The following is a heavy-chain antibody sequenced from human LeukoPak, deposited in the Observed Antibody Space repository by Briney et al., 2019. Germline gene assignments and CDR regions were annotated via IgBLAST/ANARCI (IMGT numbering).Heavy chain of an antibody. Sequence: HPGGSLRLSCAASGFTFSNAWMSWVRQAPGKGLEWVSAISTGGAGTYYADSVKGRFTISRDNSKNMVYLQMNSLRAEDTAVYYCAKNRAYASGSYYDYWGQGTLVTVSS. CDR2: ISTGGAGT. CDR1: GFTFSNAW. CDR3: AKNRAYASGSYYDY. J-gene: IGHJ4*02. V-gene: IGHV3-23*01. D-gene: IGHD3-10*01.